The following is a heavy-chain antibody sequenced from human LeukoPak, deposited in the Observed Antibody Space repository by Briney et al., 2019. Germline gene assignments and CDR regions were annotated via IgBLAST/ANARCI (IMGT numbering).Heavy chain of an antibody. V-gene: IGHV3-23*01. J-gene: IGHJ4*02. CDR1: GFIFSNYA. D-gene: IGHD3-10*01. Sequence: GGSLRLSCAASGFIFSNYAMTWVRQAPGRGLGWLSTISGSGTTTYYVDSVKGRFTVSRDNSKNTLYLQMSSLRAGDTAVYYCAKAGHYGSGSYYSDYWGRGTLVTVSP. CDR2: ISGSGTTT. CDR3: AKAGHYGSGSYYSDY.